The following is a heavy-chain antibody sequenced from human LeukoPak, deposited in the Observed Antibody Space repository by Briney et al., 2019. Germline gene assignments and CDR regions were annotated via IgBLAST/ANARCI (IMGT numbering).Heavy chain of an antibody. CDR3: AKRAYYYGSGSYYKDAFDI. D-gene: IGHD3-10*01. J-gene: IGHJ3*02. Sequence: PGGSVRLSCAAPGFTFSSNGMHWVRQAPGKGLEWVAVISYDGSNKYYADSVKGRFTISRDNSKNTLYLQMNSLRAEDTAVYYCAKRAYYYGSGSYYKDAFDIWGQGTMVTVSS. CDR2: ISYDGSNK. V-gene: IGHV3-30*18. CDR1: GFTFSSNG.